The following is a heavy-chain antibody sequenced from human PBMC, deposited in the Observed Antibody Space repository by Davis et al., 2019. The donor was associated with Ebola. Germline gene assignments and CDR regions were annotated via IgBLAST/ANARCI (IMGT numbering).Heavy chain of an antibody. J-gene: IGHJ4*02. Sequence: ASVKVSCKASGYTFTSYDINWVRQATGQGLEWMGWMNPNSGNTGYAQKFQGRVTMTRNTSISTAYMELRRLRSGDTAVYYCARADSVTYTSLDYWGQGTLVIVSS. CDR3: ARADSVTYTSLDY. CDR1: GYTFTSYD. V-gene: IGHV1-8*01. D-gene: IGHD2-2*02. CDR2: MNPNSGNT.